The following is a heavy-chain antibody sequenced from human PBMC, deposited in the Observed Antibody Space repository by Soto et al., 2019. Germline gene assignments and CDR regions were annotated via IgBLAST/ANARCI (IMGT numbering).Heavy chain of an antibody. CDR3: ARVSSPSDAFYV. J-gene: IGHJ3*01. Sequence: QVQLVQSGAEVKKPGASVKVSCKASGYTFSSYTIHWVRQAPGQSLEWMVWINAGNGNTKYSQKFQARVTITRDTIASTTYMDLTSLRSEDTAIYYCARVSSPSDAFYVWCQGTLVTVSS. CDR1: GYTFSSYT. CDR2: INAGNGNT. V-gene: IGHV1-3*01. D-gene: IGHD2-2*01.